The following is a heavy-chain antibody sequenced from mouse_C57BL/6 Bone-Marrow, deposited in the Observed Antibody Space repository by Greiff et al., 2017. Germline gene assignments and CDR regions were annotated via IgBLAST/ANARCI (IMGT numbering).Heavy chain of an antibody. CDR1: GYTFTGYW. D-gene: IGHD1-1*01. CDR2: ILPGSGST. J-gene: IGHJ4*01. Sequence: HLHQSGAELMKPGASVKLSCKATGYTFTGYWIEWVKQRPGHGLEWIGEILPGSGSTNYNEKFKGKATFTADTSSNTAYMQLSSLTTEDSAIYYCARRNLLLRYYYAMDYWGQGTSVTVSS. CDR3: ARRNLLLRYYYAMDY. V-gene: IGHV1-9*01.